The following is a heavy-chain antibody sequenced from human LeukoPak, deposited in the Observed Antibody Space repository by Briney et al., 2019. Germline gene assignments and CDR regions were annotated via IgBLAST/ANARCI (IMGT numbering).Heavy chain of an antibody. V-gene: IGHV1-69*05. J-gene: IGHJ5*02. CDR3: ARESRYCSSTSCPPRLGGFDP. CDR2: IIPIFGTA. D-gene: IGHD2-2*01. CDR1: GGTFSSYA. Sequence: ASVKVSCKASGGTFSSYAISWVRQAPGQGLEWMGGIIPIFGTANYAQKFQGRVTITTDESTSTAYMELSSLRSEDTAVYYCARESRYCSSTSCPPRLGGFDPWGQGTLVTVSS.